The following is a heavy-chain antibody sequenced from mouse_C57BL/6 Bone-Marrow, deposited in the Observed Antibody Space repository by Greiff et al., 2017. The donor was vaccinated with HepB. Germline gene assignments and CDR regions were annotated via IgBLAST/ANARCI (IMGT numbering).Heavy chain of an antibody. V-gene: IGHV2-2*01. CDR3: ARKRPDGYYAWFAY. CDR2: IWSGGST. CDR1: GFSLTSYG. D-gene: IGHD2-3*01. Sequence: QVQLQQSGPGLVQPSQSLSITCTVSGFSLTSYGVHWVRQSPGKGLEWLGVIWSGGSTDYNAAFISRLSISKDNSKSQVFFKMNSLQADDTAIYYCARKRPDGYYAWFAYWGQGTLVTVSA. J-gene: IGHJ3*01.